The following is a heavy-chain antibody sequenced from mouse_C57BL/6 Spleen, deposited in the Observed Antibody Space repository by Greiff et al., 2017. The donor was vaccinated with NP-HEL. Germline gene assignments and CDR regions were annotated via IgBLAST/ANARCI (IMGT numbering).Heavy chain of an antibody. V-gene: IGHV5-4*03. J-gene: IGHJ4*01. CDR2: ISDGGSYT. Sequence: EVKVEESGGGLVKPGGSLKLSCAASGFTFSSYAMSWVRQTPEKRLEWVATISDGGSYTYYPDNVKGRFTISRDNAKNNLYLQMSHLKSEDTAMYYCATYAMDYWGQGTSVTVSS. CDR3: ATYAMDY. CDR1: GFTFSSYA.